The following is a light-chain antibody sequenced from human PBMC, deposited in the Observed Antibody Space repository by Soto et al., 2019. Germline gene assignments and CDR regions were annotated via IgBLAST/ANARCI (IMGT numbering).Light chain of an antibody. CDR3: RHYNSYSEA. J-gene: IGKJ1*01. V-gene: IGKV1-5*01. CDR2: AAS. Sequence: DIQMTQSPSTLSASVGDRVTSTCRASQSISDWLAWYQQKPGKAPKLLIYAASTLQSGVPSRFSGSGSGTEFTLTISSLQPDDFATYYCRHYNSYSEAFGQGTKVDIK. CDR1: QSISDW.